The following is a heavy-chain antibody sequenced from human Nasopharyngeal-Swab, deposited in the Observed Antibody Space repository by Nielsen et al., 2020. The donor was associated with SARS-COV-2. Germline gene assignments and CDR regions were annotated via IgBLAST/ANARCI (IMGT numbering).Heavy chain of an antibody. CDR2: NNTNTGTP. CDR3: ARRSGYFYGD. J-gene: IGHJ4*02. Sequence: VGQAPGQGLERMGWNNTNTGTPTYAQGFTGRFVFSLDTSVSTAYLQISSLKADDTAVYYCARRSGYFYGDWGQGTLVTVSS. D-gene: IGHD3-3*01. V-gene: IGHV7-4-1*01.